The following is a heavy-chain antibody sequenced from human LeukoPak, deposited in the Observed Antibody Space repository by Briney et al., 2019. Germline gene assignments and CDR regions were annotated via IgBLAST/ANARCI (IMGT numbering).Heavy chain of an antibody. CDR1: GYTFTSYG. CDR2: ISAYNGNT. CDR3: AREKRGYCSGGSCYADY. Sequence: GASEKVSCKASGYTFTSYGISWVRQAPGQGLEWMGWISAYNGNTNYAQKLQGRVTMTTDTSTSTAYMELRSLRSDDTAVYYCAREKRGYCSGGSCYADYWGQGTLVTVSS. D-gene: IGHD2-15*01. V-gene: IGHV1-18*01. J-gene: IGHJ4*02.